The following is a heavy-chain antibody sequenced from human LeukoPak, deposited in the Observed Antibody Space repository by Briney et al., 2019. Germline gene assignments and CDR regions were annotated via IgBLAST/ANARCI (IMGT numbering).Heavy chain of an antibody. CDR2: MKDYGGIT. D-gene: IGHD6-19*01. Sequence: ASVKVSCKASGYTFSTYHMHWVRQAPGQGLEWMGIMKDYGGITSYAQKFQGRLTMTRDTSTSTAYMELSSLRSDDTAVYYCARDLEGGWTLDYWGQGTLVTVSS. V-gene: IGHV1-46*01. CDR1: GYTFSTYH. CDR3: ARDLEGGWTLDY. J-gene: IGHJ4*02.